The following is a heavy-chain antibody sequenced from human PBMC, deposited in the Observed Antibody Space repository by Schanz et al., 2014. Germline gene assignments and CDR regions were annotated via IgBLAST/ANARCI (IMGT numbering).Heavy chain of an antibody. CDR1: EYSFTSYS. Sequence: QVQVVQSGAELKKPGASVKVSCKASEYSFTSYSMHWVRQAPGQRLEWMGWISVYNHNKEYDQKFQGRVTMTTDTSTSTAYMELRSLRSDDTAVYYCAKAEYDILTDSYSRLDPWGQGTLVTVSS. CDR3: AKAEYDILTDSYSRLDP. D-gene: IGHD3-9*01. V-gene: IGHV1-3*01. CDR2: ISVYNHNK. J-gene: IGHJ5*02.